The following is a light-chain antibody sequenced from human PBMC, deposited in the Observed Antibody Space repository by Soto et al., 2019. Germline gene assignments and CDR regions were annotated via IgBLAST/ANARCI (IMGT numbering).Light chain of an antibody. V-gene: IGKV3-11*01. Sequence: EIVLPQSPATLSLSPGERATLSCSASQSVSSYLAWYQQKPGQAPRLLIYDASNRATGIPARFSGSGSGTDFTLTITSLEPKDFAVYYDQQGSNWPPLTFGPGTKVYIK. CDR3: QQGSNWPPLT. CDR1: QSVSSY. CDR2: DAS. J-gene: IGKJ3*01.